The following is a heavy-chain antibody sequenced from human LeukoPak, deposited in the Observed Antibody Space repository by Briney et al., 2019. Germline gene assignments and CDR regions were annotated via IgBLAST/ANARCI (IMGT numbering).Heavy chain of an antibody. J-gene: IGHJ4*02. Sequence: PSETLSLTCTVSGGSISSSSYYWGWIRQPPGKGLEWIGSIYYSGSTYYNPSLKSRVTISVDTSKNQFSLKLSSVTAADTAVYYCARLDVEVGSGPFDSWGQGTLVTVSS. V-gene: IGHV4-39*01. CDR3: ARLDVEVGSGPFDS. D-gene: IGHD2-15*01. CDR1: GGSISSSSYY. CDR2: IYYSGST.